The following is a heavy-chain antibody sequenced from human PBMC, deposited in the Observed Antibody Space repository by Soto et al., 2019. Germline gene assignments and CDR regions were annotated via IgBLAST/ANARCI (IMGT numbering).Heavy chain of an antibody. CDR3: ARDRRDGDDY. CDR2: IKPDGSEK. CDR1: GFTFSSNW. Sequence: GGSLRLSCAVSGFTFSSNWMNWIRQAPGKGLEWVANIKPDGSEKYYVDSVKGRFTISRDNAKSSLYLQMNSLRAEDTALYYCARDRRDGDDYWGQGILVTVSS. V-gene: IGHV3-7*04. D-gene: IGHD4-17*01. J-gene: IGHJ4*02.